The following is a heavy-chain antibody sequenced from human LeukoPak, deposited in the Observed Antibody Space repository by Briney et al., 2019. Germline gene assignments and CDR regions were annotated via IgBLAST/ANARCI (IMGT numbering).Heavy chain of an antibody. CDR3: ARDLRGDYAFDY. Sequence: SETLSLTCTVSGGSISSYYWSWIRQPPGKGLEWIGYIYYSGSINYNPSLKSRVTISVDTSKNQFSLKLSSVTAADTAVYYCARDLRGDYAFDYWGQGTLVTVSS. CDR1: GGSISSYY. D-gene: IGHD4-17*01. J-gene: IGHJ4*02. CDR2: IYYSGSI. V-gene: IGHV4-59*01.